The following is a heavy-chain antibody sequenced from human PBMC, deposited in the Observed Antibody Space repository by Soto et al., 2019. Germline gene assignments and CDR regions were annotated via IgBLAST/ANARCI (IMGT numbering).Heavy chain of an antibody. Sequence: GGSLRLSCAASGFTFSTYAMHWVRQAPGKGLEWVAVISYDGSNKYYADSVKGRFTISRDNSKNTLYLQMNGLRTEDTALYYCANGITVAVTDYWGQGTLVTVSS. D-gene: IGHD6-19*01. CDR1: GFTFSTYA. V-gene: IGHV3-30-3*01. CDR3: ANGITVAVTDY. CDR2: ISYDGSNK. J-gene: IGHJ4*02.